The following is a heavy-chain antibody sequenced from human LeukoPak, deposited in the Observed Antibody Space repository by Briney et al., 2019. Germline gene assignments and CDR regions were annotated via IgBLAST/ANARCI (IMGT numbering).Heavy chain of an antibody. Sequence: GGSLRLSCAASGFTFSSYSMNWVRQAQGKGLEWVSSISSSSSYIYYADSVKGRFTISRDNAKNSLYLQMNSLRAEDTAVYYCARDDGFYSSSSRELKYYFDYWGQGTLVTVSS. CDR3: ARDDGFYSSSSRELKYYFDY. V-gene: IGHV3-21*01. CDR2: ISSSSSYI. CDR1: GFTFSSYS. D-gene: IGHD6-6*01. J-gene: IGHJ4*02.